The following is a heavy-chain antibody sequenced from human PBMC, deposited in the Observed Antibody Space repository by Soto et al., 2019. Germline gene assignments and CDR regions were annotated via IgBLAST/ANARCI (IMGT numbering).Heavy chain of an antibody. D-gene: IGHD5-12*01. CDR1: GDSVSSNSAA. Sequence: QVQLQQSGPGLVKPSQTLSLTCAISGDSVSSNSAAWNWIRQSPSRGLEWLGRTYYRSKWYNDSAVSGKSRITINPDTSKNQFSLQLTSVTPEDTAVYYCAREDGVRDGYNWGYYFDYWGQGTLVTVSS. V-gene: IGHV6-1*01. J-gene: IGHJ4*02. CDR2: TYYRSKWYN. CDR3: AREDGVRDGYNWGYYFDY.